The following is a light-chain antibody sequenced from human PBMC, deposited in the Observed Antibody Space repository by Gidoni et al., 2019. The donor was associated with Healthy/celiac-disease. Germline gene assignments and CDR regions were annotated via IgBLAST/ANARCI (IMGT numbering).Light chain of an antibody. CDR2: AAS. Sequence: DIQMTQSPSSLSASVGDRVTITCRASQGISNYLAWYQQKPGKVPRLLIYAASPLQSGVPSRFSGSGPGTDFTLPITTRQPEIVATYYCQKYNSAPLTFGGGTKVEIK. V-gene: IGKV1-27*01. CDR3: QKYNSAPLT. J-gene: IGKJ4*01. CDR1: QGISNY.